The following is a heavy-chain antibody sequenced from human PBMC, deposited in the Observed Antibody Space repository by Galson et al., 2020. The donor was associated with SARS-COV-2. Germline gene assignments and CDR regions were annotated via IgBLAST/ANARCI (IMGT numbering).Heavy chain of an antibody. CDR1: GYTLTELS. CDR2: FDPEDGET. J-gene: IGHJ4*02. CDR3: ATDPLNWGAY. Sequence: GESLKISCKVSGYTLTELSMHWVRQAPGKGLEWMGGFDPEDGETIYAQKFQGRVTMTEDTSTDTAYMELSSLRSEDTAVYYCATDPLNWGAYWGQGTLVTVSS. D-gene: IGHD7-27*01. V-gene: IGHV1-24*01.